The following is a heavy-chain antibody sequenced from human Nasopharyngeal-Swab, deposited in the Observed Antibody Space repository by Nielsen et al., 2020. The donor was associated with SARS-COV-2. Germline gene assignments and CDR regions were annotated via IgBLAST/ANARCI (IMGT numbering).Heavy chain of an antibody. CDR2: IYYSGST. J-gene: IGHJ6*02. V-gene: IGHV4-59*01. CDR1: AGSISSYY. D-gene: IGHD2-2*01. Sequence: SETLSLTCTLSAGSISSYYWSWIRQPPGNGLGWIGYIYYSGSTNYNPSLKSRVTISVDTSKNQYSLKLSSVTAADAAVYYCARVYSTTAHYYYGMDVWGQGTTVTVSS. CDR3: ARVYSTTAHYYYGMDV.